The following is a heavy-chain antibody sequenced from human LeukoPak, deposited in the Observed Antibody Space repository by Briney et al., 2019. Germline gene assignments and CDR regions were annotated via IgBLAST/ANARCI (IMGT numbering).Heavy chain of an antibody. Sequence: PGGSLRLSCAASGFTFSSHWMGWVRQAPGKGLEWVANIKKDGSEKYYVDSVKGRFTISRDNAKNSLYLQMNSLRAEDTAVYYCATISSPIDYWGQGTLVTVSS. V-gene: IGHV3-7*01. CDR3: ATISSPIDY. CDR2: IKKDGSEK. D-gene: IGHD2-2*01. CDR1: GFTFSSHW. J-gene: IGHJ4*02.